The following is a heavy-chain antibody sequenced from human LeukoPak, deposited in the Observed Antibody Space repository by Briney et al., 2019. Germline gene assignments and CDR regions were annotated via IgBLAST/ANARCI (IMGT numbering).Heavy chain of an antibody. Sequence: SQTLSLTCTVSGGSISSGGYYWSWIRQHPGKGLEWIVYIYYSGSTYYNPSLESRVTISVDTSKNQFSLKLSSVTAADTAVYYCARDVIAYVWGSYRHDAFDIWGQGTMVTVSS. J-gene: IGHJ3*02. CDR3: ARDVIAYVWGSYRHDAFDI. CDR1: GGSISSGGYY. V-gene: IGHV4-31*03. CDR2: IYYSGST. D-gene: IGHD3-16*02.